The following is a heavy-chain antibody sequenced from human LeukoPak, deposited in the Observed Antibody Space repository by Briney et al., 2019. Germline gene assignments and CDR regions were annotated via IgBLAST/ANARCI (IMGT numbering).Heavy chain of an antibody. CDR3: ARARGRVTPGAMDV. D-gene: IGHD3-10*01. Sequence: SGTLSLTCAVSGGSTSSSNWWSWVRQPPGKGLEWIGEIYHSGSTNCNPSLKSRVTISVDKSKNQFSLKLSSVTAADTAVYYCARARGRVTPGAMDVWGQGTTVTVSS. CDR2: IYHSGST. CDR1: GGSTSSSNW. J-gene: IGHJ6*02. V-gene: IGHV4-4*02.